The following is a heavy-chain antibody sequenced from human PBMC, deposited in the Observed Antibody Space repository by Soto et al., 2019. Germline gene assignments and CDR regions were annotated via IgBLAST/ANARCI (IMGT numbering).Heavy chain of an antibody. V-gene: IGHV4-59*03. Sequence: QVQLQQSGPGLVKPSETLSLTCSVSGGSISSYFKNWIRQAPGKGLEWIGCIYDSGDANYNPSLTSRVTISLDTSKNQFSLKLNSVTAADTAVYYCVSSRTAVFGDALDIWALGTMVTVSS. J-gene: IGHJ3*02. CDR3: VSSRTAVFGDALDI. CDR1: GGSISSYF. CDR2: IYDSGDA. D-gene: IGHD3-3*01.